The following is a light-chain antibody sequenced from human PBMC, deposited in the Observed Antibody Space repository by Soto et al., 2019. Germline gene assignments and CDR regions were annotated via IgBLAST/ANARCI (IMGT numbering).Light chain of an antibody. Sequence: DIQMTQSPSTLSASVGDRVTITCRASQSISSWLAWYQQKPGKAPKLLIYKASSLESGVPSRFSGSGSGTEFTLTISSLQPDDFATYYCQQYNSYGTFGQGTKVDNK. CDR1: QSISSW. V-gene: IGKV1-5*03. CDR3: QQYNSYGT. CDR2: KAS. J-gene: IGKJ1*01.